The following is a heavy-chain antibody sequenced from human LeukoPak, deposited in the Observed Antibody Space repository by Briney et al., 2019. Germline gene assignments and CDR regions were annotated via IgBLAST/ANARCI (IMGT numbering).Heavy chain of an antibody. J-gene: IGHJ3*02. D-gene: IGHD3-16*01. V-gene: IGHV5-51*01. Sequence: GASLKISCKGSGSRFISYWIGWVRQMPGKGLEGMGTIYPGDSDRSDSPSFQGQVTISVDKSISTAYLQWSSLKASDTAMYYCARRGDFGNWDGFDIWGQGTMITVSS. CDR3: ARRGDFGNWDGFDI. CDR2: IYPGDSDR. CDR1: GSRFISYW.